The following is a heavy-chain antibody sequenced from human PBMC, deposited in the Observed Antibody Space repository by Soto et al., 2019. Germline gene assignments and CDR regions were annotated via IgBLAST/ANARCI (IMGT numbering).Heavy chain of an antibody. CDR2: ISGSGGST. CDR3: AKGGTGTTVDYFDY. CDR1: GFPFNTYA. Sequence: SLRLSCAVSGFPFNTYAMTWVRQAPGKGLEWVSVISGSGGSTYYTESVKGRFTISRDNSKNTVYLQMNSLRAEDTAVYYCAKGGTGTTVDYFDYWGQGTLVTVSS. V-gene: IGHV3-23*01. D-gene: IGHD1-1*01. J-gene: IGHJ4*02.